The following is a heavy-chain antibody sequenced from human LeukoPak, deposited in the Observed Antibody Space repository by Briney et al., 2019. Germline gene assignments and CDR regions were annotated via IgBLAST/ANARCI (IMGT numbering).Heavy chain of an antibody. CDR1: GFTFNYG. Sequence: GGSLRLPCEASGFTFNYGMSWVRQAPGKGLEWVSAITASSSSTHDADSVQGRFTISRDNAKNSLYLQMNSLRAEDTAVYYCAREGGEWELLRTFDYWGQGTLVTVSS. D-gene: IGHD1-26*01. CDR2: ITASSSST. CDR3: AREGGEWELLRTFDY. J-gene: IGHJ4*02. V-gene: IGHV3-21*01.